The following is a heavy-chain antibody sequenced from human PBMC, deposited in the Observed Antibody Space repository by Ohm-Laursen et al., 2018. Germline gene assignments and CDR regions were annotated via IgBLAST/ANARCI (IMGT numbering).Heavy chain of an antibody. Sequence: SLRLSCAASGFTFSSYAMSWVRQAPGKGLEWVSAIATTGGGTFYADSVKGRFTISRDNSKNTLYLQMNGLRAEDTAVYYCAKGDSYTNWASYFDSWGQGTLVTVSS. D-gene: IGHD7-27*01. V-gene: IGHV3-23*01. CDR1: GFTFSSYA. CDR2: IATTGGGT. CDR3: AKGDSYTNWASYFDS. J-gene: IGHJ4*02.